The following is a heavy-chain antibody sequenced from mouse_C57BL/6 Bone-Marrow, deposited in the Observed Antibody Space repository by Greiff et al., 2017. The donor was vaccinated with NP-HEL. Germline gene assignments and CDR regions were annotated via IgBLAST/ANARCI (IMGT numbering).Heavy chain of an antibody. CDR1: GFNIKDDY. Sequence: VQLKESGAELVRPGASVKLSCTASGFNIKDDYMHWVKQRPEQGLEWIGWIDPENGDTEYASKFQGKATITADTSSNTAYLQLSSLTSEDTAVYYCTTGGKQDYFDYWGQGTTLTVSS. J-gene: IGHJ2*01. CDR2: IDPENGDT. D-gene: IGHD2-1*01. CDR3: TTGGKQDYFDY. V-gene: IGHV14-4*01.